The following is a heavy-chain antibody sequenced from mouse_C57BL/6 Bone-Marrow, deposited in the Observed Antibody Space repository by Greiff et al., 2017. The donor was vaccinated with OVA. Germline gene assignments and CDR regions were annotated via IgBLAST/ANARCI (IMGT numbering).Heavy chain of an antibody. J-gene: IGHJ1*03. D-gene: IGHD2-1*01. CDR2: IYPGSGNT. CDR3: ARSGNSWYFDV. V-gene: IGHV1-76*01. Sequence: QVQLQQSGAELVRPGASVKLSCKASGYTFTDYYINWVKQRPGQGLEWIARIYPGSGNTYYNEKFKGKATLTAEKSSSTAYMQLSSLTSEDSAVYFCARSGNSWYFDVWGTGTTVTVSS. CDR1: GYTFTDYY.